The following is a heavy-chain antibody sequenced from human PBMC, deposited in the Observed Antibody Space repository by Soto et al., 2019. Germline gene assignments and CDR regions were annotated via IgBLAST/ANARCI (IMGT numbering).Heavy chain of an antibody. Sequence: PGGSLRLSCAASGFTFSSYAMSWVRQAPGKGLEWVSAISGSGGSTYYADSVKGRFTISRDNSKNTLYLQMNSLRAEDAAVYYCAKNGFNDFWSGYWSLHFDYWGQGTLVTVSS. CDR3: AKNGFNDFWSGYWSLHFDY. CDR2: ISGSGGST. J-gene: IGHJ4*02. D-gene: IGHD3-3*01. V-gene: IGHV3-23*01. CDR1: GFTFSSYA.